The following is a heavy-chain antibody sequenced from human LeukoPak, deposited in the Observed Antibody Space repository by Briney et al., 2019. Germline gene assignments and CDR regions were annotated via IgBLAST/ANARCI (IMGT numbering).Heavy chain of an antibody. Sequence: PSETLSLTCTISDGSVSSGTYYWGWIRQSPGKGLEWIGSNHYSGSSYYNPSLKSRAAIFVDTSRDQVSMDLSYVTAADTALYYCVRHISANTGYFDSCGQGTPVTVSS. V-gene: IGHV4-39*01. J-gene: IGHJ4*02. CDR3: VRHISANTGYFDS. CDR1: DGSVSSGTYY. CDR2: NHYSGSS.